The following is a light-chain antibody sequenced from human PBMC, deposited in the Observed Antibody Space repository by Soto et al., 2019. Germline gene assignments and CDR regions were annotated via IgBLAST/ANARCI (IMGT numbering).Light chain of an antibody. Sequence: EIVLTQSPATLSLSPGERATLSCRASQSIGRYLAWYQQKPGQAPRLLIYAASNRAAGIPARFSGSGSGTDFTLTISSLEPEDFAVYYCHQRSSWPLTFGGGTKVEI. CDR1: QSIGRY. J-gene: IGKJ4*01. CDR3: HQRSSWPLT. V-gene: IGKV3-11*01. CDR2: AAS.